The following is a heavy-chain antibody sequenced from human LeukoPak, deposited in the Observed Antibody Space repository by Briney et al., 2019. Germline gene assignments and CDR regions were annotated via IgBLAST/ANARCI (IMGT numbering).Heavy chain of an antibody. V-gene: IGHV3-23*01. CDR2: ISGSGSST. CDR1: GFTFSSYA. CDR3: AREYYYDSSGYPVY. D-gene: IGHD3-22*01. J-gene: IGHJ4*02. Sequence: GGSLRLSCAASGFTFSSYAMSWVRQAPGKGLEWVSAISGSGSSTYYADSMKGRFTISIDNSKNTLYLQMNSLRAEDTAVYYCAREYYYDSSGYPVYWGQGTLVTVSS.